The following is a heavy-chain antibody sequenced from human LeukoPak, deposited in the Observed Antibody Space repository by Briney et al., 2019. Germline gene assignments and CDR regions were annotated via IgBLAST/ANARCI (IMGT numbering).Heavy chain of an antibody. CDR2: IYYSGST. D-gene: IGHD3-16*02. CDR1: GGSISSGGYY. Sequence: PSETLSLTCTVSGGSISSGGYYWSWLRQRTGKGLEWIGYIYYSGSTYYNPSLKSRVTISVDTSKNQFSLKLSSVTAADTAVYYCARGSPYDYIWGSYRPHFFDYWGQGTLVTVSS. V-gene: IGHV4-31*03. CDR3: ARGSPYDYIWGSYRPHFFDY. J-gene: IGHJ4*02.